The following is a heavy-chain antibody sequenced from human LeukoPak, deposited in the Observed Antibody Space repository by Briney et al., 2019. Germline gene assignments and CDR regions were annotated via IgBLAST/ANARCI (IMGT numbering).Heavy chain of an antibody. CDR1: GYMFTVYY. V-gene: IGHV1-46*01. Sequence: VASVKVSCKTSGYMFTVYYLHWVRQAPGQGLEWMGMISPTGGTTRYSQKFEGRITLTRDMSTSTVYMDLSSLTSEDTAVYYCVREMRSSKALDYWGQGTPVTVSS. J-gene: IGHJ4*02. CDR2: ISPTGGTT. D-gene: IGHD2/OR15-2a*01. CDR3: VREMRSSKALDY.